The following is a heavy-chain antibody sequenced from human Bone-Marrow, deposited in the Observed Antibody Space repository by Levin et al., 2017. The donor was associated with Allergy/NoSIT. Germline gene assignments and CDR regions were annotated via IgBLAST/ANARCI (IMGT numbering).Heavy chain of an antibody. CDR2: ISPSSTYI. J-gene: IGHJ4*02. D-gene: IGHD1-26*01. CDR1: GFTFSSYS. CDR3: ARVGATRYYFEY. V-gene: IGHV3-21*01. Sequence: MAGGSLRLSCAASGFTFSSYSVSWVRQAPGKGLEWVSSISPSSTYIYYADSVKGRFTISRDNAKDSLYLQMNSLRAEDTAIYYCARVGATRYYFEYWGQGALVTVSS.